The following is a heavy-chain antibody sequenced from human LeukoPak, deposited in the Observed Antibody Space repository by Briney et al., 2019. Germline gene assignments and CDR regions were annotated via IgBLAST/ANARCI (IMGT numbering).Heavy chain of an antibody. V-gene: IGHV1-18*01. D-gene: IGHD3-22*01. CDR3: ARLPDYYDSSGYPVRGYFDY. J-gene: IGHJ4*02. CDR1: GYTFTSYG. Sequence: ASVKVPCKASGYTFTSYGISWVRQAPGQGLEWMGWISAYNGNTNYAQKLQGRVTMTTDTSTSTAYMELRSLRSDDTAVYYCARLPDYYDSSGYPVRGYFDYWGQGTLVTVSS. CDR2: ISAYNGNT.